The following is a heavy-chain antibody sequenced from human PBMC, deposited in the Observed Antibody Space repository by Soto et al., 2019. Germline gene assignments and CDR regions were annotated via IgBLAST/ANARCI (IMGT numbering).Heavy chain of an antibody. CDR1: GYTFTGYY. CDR3: ARDGRTITPGAYFDY. CDR2: INPNSGGT. D-gene: IGHD5-12*01. J-gene: IGHJ4*02. Sequence: QVPLVQSGAEVKKPGASVKVSCKASGYTFTGYYMHWVRQAPGQGLEWMGWINPNSGGTNYAQKFQGRVTMTRDTSISTAYMELSRLRSDDTAVYYCARDGRTITPGAYFDYWGQGTLVTVSS. V-gene: IGHV1-2*02.